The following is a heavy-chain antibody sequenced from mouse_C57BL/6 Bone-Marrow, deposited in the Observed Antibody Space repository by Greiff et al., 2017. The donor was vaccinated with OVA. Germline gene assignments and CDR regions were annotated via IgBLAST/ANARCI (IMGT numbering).Heavy chain of an antibody. CDR1: GFTIKDDY. Sequence: EVQRVESGAELVRPGASVKLSCTASGFTIKDDYMHWVKQRPEQGLEWIGWIDPENGDTEYASKFQGKATITADTSSNTAYLQLSRLTSEDPAVYYCTTVCYDGPPMDYWGQGTAVTVSS. D-gene: IGHD2-3*01. J-gene: IGHJ4*01. CDR2: IDPENGDT. V-gene: IGHV14-4*01. CDR3: TTVCYDGPPMDY.